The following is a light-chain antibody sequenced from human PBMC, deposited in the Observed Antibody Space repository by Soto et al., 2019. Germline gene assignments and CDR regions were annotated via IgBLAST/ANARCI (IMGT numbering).Light chain of an antibody. Sequence: IQMTPSPATLAASFGDRVPITCRASQSISSWLAWYQQKPGKAPKLLIFDASNLDSGVPSRLSGSGSGTEFSLTISNLQPDDCATYYCQQYENYWTFGQGTKVDIK. J-gene: IGKJ1*01. CDR2: DAS. V-gene: IGKV1-5*01. CDR3: QQYENYWT. CDR1: QSISSW.